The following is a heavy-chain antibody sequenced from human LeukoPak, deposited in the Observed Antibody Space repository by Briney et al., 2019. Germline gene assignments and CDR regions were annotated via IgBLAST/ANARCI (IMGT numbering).Heavy chain of an antibody. CDR1: GFTFSTYW. Sequence: GGSLRLSCSASGFTFSTYWMSWVRQAPGKGLEWVANMKQDGSEQYYVDSMKGRFTISRDNAKNSLYLQMNSLRAEDTAVYSCARTGIAAVPDYDYWGQGTLVTVSS. J-gene: IGHJ4*02. CDR3: ARTGIAAVPDYDY. D-gene: IGHD6-13*01. CDR2: MKQDGSEQ. V-gene: IGHV3-7*01.